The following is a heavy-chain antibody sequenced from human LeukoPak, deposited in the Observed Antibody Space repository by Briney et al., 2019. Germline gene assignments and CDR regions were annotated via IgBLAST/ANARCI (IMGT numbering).Heavy chain of an antibody. CDR3: ARQSIMVRGVKRLFKLDY. Sequence: SETLSLTCTVSGGSISSYYWSWIRQPPGKGLEWIGYIYYSGSTNYNPSLKSRVTISVDTSKNQFSLKLSSVTAADTAVYYCARQSIMVRGVKRLFKLDYWGQGTLVTVSS. V-gene: IGHV4-59*08. CDR2: IYYSGST. D-gene: IGHD3-10*01. J-gene: IGHJ4*02. CDR1: GGSISSYY.